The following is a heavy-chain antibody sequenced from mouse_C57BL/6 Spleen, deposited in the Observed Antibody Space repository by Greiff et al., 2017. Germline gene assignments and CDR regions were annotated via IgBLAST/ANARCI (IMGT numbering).Heavy chain of an antibody. Sequence: VKLQQSGAELARPGASVKLSCKASGYTFTSYGISWVKQRTGQGLEWIGEIYPRSGNTYYNEKFKGKATLTADKSSSTAYMELRSLTSEDSAVYFCGSTLDSSGPAWFAYWGQGTLVTVSA. D-gene: IGHD3-2*02. CDR3: GSTLDSSGPAWFAY. CDR2: IYPRSGNT. J-gene: IGHJ3*01. V-gene: IGHV1-81*01. CDR1: GYTFTSYG.